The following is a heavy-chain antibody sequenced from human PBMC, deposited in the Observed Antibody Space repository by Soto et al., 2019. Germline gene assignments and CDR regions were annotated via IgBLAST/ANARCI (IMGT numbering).Heavy chain of an antibody. CDR1: GGSISSGGYY. CDR2: IYYSGGT. D-gene: IGHD2-21*01. J-gene: IGHJ5*02. V-gene: IGHV4-31*03. CDR3: ARVVDGGWFDP. Sequence: QVQLQESGPGLVKPSQILSLTCTVSGGSISSGGYYWSWIRQHPGKGLEWIGYIYYSGGTYQNPSLKSRVSISIDTSKNQLSLKLSSVTAADTAVYYCARVVDGGWFDPWGQGTLVTVSS.